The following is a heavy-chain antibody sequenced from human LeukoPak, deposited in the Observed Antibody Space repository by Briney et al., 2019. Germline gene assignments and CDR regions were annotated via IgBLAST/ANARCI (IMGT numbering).Heavy chain of an antibody. D-gene: IGHD2-21*02. Sequence: SETLSLTCTVPGYSIRSGYYWGWIRQPPGKGLEWIGSLDYSGSTYHNPSLKSRVTISVDTSKNQFSLKLSSVTAADTAVYYCARVVTAIPTLFDYWGQGTLVTVSS. CDR2: LDYSGST. CDR3: ARVVTAIPTLFDY. V-gene: IGHV4-38-2*02. J-gene: IGHJ4*02. CDR1: GYSIRSGYY.